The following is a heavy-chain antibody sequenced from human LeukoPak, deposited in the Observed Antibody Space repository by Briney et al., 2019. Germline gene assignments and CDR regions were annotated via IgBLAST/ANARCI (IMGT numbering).Heavy chain of an antibody. CDR2: IYYSGST. J-gene: IGHJ3*02. CDR1: GGSISSYY. Sequence: SETLSLTCTVSGGSISSYYWSWIRQHPGKGLEWIGYIYYSGSTYYNPSLKSRVTISVDTSKNQFSLKLSSVTAADTAVYYCARERYYYDSSGHGAFDIWGQGAMVTVSS. V-gene: IGHV4-59*06. CDR3: ARERYYYDSSGHGAFDI. D-gene: IGHD3-22*01.